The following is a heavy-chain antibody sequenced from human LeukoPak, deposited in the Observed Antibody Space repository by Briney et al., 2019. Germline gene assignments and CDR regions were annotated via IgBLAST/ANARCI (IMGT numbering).Heavy chain of an antibody. D-gene: IGHD2-2*01. CDR3: SLTPHCSSTSCYRDNWFDP. J-gene: IGHJ5*02. CDR1: GGSVSSGSYY. CDR2: IYYSGST. Sequence: ETLSLTCTVSGGSVSSGSYYWSWIRQPPGKGLEWIGYIYYSGSTNYNPSLKSRVTISVDTSKNQFSLKLSSVTAADTAVYYCSLTPHCSSTSCYRDNWFDPWGQGTLVTVSS. V-gene: IGHV4-61*01.